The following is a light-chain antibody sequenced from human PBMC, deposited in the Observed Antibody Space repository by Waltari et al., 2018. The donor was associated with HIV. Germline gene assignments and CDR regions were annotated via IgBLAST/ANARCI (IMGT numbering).Light chain of an antibody. CDR2: EVS. J-gene: IGKJ5*01. CDR3: MQSIQLPIT. V-gene: IGKV2D-29*01. Sequence: ILMTQTPLSLAVTPGQPASISCKSSESLLHSDGKTYFYWYLQKTGQPPQLLMYEVSNRFSGVPDRFSGSGSGTDFTLKISRVEAEDVGFYYCMQSIQLPITFGQGTRLEIK. CDR1: ESLLHSDGKTY.